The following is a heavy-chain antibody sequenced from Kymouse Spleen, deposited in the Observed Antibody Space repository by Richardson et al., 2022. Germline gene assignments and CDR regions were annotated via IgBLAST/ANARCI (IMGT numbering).Heavy chain of an antibody. D-gene: IGHD2-2*02. CDR1: GGSFSGYY. V-gene: IGHV4-34*01. Sequence: QVQLQQWGAGLLKPSETLSLTCAVYGGSFSGYYWSWIRQPPGKGLEWIGEINHSGSTNYNPSLKSRVTISVDTSKNQFSLKLSSVTAADTAVYYCARGRGYCSSTSCLLNWFDPWGQGTLVTVSS. CDR2: INHSGST. CDR3: ARGRGYCSSTSCLLNWFDP. J-gene: IGHJ5*02.